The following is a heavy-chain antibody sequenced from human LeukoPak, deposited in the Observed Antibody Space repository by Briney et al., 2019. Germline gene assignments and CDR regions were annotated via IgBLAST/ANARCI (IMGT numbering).Heavy chain of an antibody. CDR1: GYTFTSYY. D-gene: IGHD2-15*01. CDR2: INPSGGST. J-gene: IGHJ4*02. CDR3: ARGGRVVATFVYHKCNFDY. V-gene: IGHV1-46*01. Sequence: GASVKVSCKASGYTFTSYYMHWVRQAPGQGLEWMGIINPSGGSTSYAQKFQGRVTMTRDTSTSTVYMELSSLRSEDTAVYYCARGGRVVATFVYHKCNFDYWGQGTLVTVSS.